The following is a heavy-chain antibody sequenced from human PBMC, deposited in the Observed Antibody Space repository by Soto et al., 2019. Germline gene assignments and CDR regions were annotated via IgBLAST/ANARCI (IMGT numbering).Heavy chain of an antibody. Sequence: GESLKISCAASGFTFSSYAMSWVRQAPGKGLEWVSAISGSGGSTYYADSVKGRFTISRDNSKNTLYLQMNSLRAEDTAVYYCANSPYSSGPGWFDYWGQGTLVTVSS. J-gene: IGHJ4*02. CDR1: GFTFSSYA. CDR2: ISGSGGST. CDR3: ANSPYSSGPGWFDY. V-gene: IGHV3-23*01. D-gene: IGHD6-19*01.